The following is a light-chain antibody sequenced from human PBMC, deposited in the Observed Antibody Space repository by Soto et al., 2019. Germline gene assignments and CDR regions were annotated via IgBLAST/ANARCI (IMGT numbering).Light chain of an antibody. CDR3: QQAHSFPLT. Sequence: DIQMTQSPSSVSASVGDRVTITCRASQGISSWLAWYQQKPGTAPNLLISAASSLQSGVPSRFSGSGSGTDFTLISSNLQPEDFAIYYCQQAHSFPLTFGGGTKVEIK. CDR2: AAS. CDR1: QGISSW. V-gene: IGKV1-12*01. J-gene: IGKJ4*01.